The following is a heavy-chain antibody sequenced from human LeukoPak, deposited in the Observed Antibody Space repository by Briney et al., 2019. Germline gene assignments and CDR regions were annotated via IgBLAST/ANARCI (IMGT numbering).Heavy chain of an antibody. J-gene: IGHJ4*02. CDR2: IWYDGSNK. Sequence: GGSLRLSCAASGFTFSSYAMSWVRQAPGKGLEWVAVIWYDGSNKYYGDSAKGRFTISRDNSKNTLFLQMNSLRVEDTAVYYCARWGPDKRFDYWGQGAPVTVSP. D-gene: IGHD3-16*01. CDR3: ARWGPDKRFDY. CDR1: GFTFSSYA. V-gene: IGHV3-33*02.